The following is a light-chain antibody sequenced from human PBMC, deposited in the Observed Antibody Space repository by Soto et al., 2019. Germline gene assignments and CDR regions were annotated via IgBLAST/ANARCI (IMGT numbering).Light chain of an antibody. CDR1: QSISSW. V-gene: IGKV1-5*01. CDR2: DAS. J-gene: IGKJ5*01. Sequence: DIQMPQSPSTLSASVGDRVTITCRASQSISSWLAWYQQKPGKAPKLLIYDASSLESGVPSRFSGSGSGTEFTLTISSLQPEDFATYYCQQSYSTPITFGQGTRLEIK. CDR3: QQSYSTPIT.